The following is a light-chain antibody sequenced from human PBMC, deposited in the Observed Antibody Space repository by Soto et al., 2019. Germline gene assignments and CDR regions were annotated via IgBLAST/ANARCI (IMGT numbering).Light chain of an antibody. Sequence: DIQMTQSPSSMSASLGDRVTITCRASQGITYWLAWYQQRPGRAPKCLIYAASILESGVPSRFTGSGSGTNFTLTINGLQPEDFATYFCQQANSFPLTFGQGTRLEIK. V-gene: IGKV1-12*01. CDR1: QGITYW. CDR2: AAS. CDR3: QQANSFPLT. J-gene: IGKJ5*01.